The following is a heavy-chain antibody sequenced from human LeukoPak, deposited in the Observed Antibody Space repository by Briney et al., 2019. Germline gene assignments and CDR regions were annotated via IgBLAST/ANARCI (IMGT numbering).Heavy chain of an antibody. D-gene: IGHD2-15*01. Sequence: GGSLRLSCAVSGFPFSRNSMSWVRKAPGKGLEWISAISSGGVDTFYADSVQGRFIVSRDNSKNTLFLQLSSLRVEDTAVYYCASGYCDGGSCPDHWGQGTLVTVSS. CDR2: ISSGGVDT. V-gene: IGHV3-23*01. J-gene: IGHJ4*02. CDR1: GFPFSRNS. CDR3: ASGYCDGGSCPDH.